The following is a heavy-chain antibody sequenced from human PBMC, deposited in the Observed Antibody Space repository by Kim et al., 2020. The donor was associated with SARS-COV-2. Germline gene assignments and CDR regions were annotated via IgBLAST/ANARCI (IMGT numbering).Heavy chain of an antibody. J-gene: IGHJ4*02. Sequence: GGSLRLSCAASDFTFSSYDMHWVRQAPGKGLEWVAVISYDGNTKIYAESMKGRFTISRDNSKNTLYLQLNSLRAEDTAVYYCSTITAIGHWGQGSLVTGS. D-gene: IGHD1-20*01. CDR3: STITAIGH. CDR1: DFTFSSYD. V-gene: IGHV3-30*03. CDR2: ISYDGNTK.